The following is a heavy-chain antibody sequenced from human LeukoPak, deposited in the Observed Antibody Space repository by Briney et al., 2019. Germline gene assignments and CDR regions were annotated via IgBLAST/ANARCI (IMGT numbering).Heavy chain of an antibody. Sequence: SETLSLTCTVSGGSISSNTYYWGWIRQPPGKGLEWIGSIYYSGSTYYNPSLKSRVTISVDTSKNQFSLKLSSVTAADTAVYYCARGGRMGRDEFDPWGQGTLVTASS. J-gene: IGHJ5*02. CDR3: ARGGRMGRDEFDP. V-gene: IGHV4-39*01. CDR2: IYYSGST. CDR1: GGSISSNTYY. D-gene: IGHD1-26*01.